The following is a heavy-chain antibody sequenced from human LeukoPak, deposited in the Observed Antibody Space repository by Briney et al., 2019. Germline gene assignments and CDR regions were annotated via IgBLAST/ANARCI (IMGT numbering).Heavy chain of an antibody. J-gene: IGHJ4*02. Sequence: GASVKVSCKVSGYTLTELSMHWVRQAPGKGLEWMGGFDPEDGETIYAQKFQGRVTMTEDTSTDTAYMGLSSLRSEDTAVYYCATEDWTNLRKTRAYSYHFDYWGQGTLVTVSS. CDR2: FDPEDGET. V-gene: IGHV1-24*01. CDR3: ATEDWTNLRKTRAYSYHFDY. CDR1: GYTLTELS. D-gene: IGHD3/OR15-3a*01.